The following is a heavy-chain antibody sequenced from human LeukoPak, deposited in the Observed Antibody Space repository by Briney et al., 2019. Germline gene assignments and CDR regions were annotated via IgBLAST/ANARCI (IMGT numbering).Heavy chain of an antibody. J-gene: IGHJ4*02. V-gene: IGHV3-9*01. CDR3: AKGANYGGKEDYFDY. Sequence: GGSLRLSCAASGFTFDDYAMHWVRQAPGKGLEWVSGISWNSGSIGYADSVKGRFTISRDNAKNSLYLQMNSLRAEDTALYYCAKGANYGGKEDYFDYWGQGTLDTVSS. CDR2: ISWNSGSI. D-gene: IGHD4-23*01. CDR1: GFTFDDYA.